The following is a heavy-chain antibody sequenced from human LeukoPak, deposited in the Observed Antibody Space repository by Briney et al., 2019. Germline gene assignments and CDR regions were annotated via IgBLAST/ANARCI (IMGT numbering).Heavy chain of an antibody. CDR3: AARIVGAGADY. D-gene: IGHD1-26*01. V-gene: IGHV3-33*01. J-gene: IGHJ4*02. Sequence: GRSLRLSCAASGFTFSNHGMHWVRQAPGKGPEWVALIWYDGSNKYYGDSVKGRFTISRDNSKNTVYLQMNSLRAEDTGVYYCAARIVGAGADYWGQGTLVTVSS. CDR2: IWYDGSNK. CDR1: GFTFSNHG.